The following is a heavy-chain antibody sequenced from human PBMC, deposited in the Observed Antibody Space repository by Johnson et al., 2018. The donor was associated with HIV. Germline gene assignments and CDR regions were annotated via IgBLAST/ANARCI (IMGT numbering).Heavy chain of an antibody. Sequence: VQLVESGGGLVQPGGSLRLSCAASGFNVSSNYMSWVRQAPGKGLEWVSVLFGGCTTYYTDSVRGRFTISRDNSKNTLYLQMNSLRAEDTAVYYCASSSPRDAFYIWGQGTMGTVSS. CDR3: ASSSPRDAFYI. CDR2: LFGGCTT. V-gene: IGHV3-66*01. J-gene: IGHJ3*02. CDR1: GFNVSSNY.